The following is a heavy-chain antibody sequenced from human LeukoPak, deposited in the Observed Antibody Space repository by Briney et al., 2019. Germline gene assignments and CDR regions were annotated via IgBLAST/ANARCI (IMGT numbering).Heavy chain of an antibody. J-gene: IGHJ4*02. CDR1: GGSISSGGYY. V-gene: IGHV4-30-2*01. CDR2: IYHSGST. Sequence: PSQTLSLTCTVSGGSISSGGYYWSWIRQPPGKGLEWIGYIYHSGSTYYNPSLKSRVTISVDRSKNQFSLKLSSVTAADTAVYYCARAKYPSGSYYFDYWGQGTLVTVSS. D-gene: IGHD1-26*01. CDR3: ARAKYPSGSYYFDY.